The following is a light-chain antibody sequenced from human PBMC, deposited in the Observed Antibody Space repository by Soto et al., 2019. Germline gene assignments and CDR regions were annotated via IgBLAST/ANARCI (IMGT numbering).Light chain of an antibody. J-gene: IGKJ1*01. V-gene: IGKV3-15*01. Sequence: EIVMTQSPVTLSVSPGESATLSCRASQSVTSNLAWYQQKPGQAPRLLIYGAFIRATGIPARFSGSGSGTEFTLTISSMQSEDFAVYYCLQYDDWPPWTFGQGTNVDIK. CDR1: QSVTSN. CDR3: LQYDDWPPWT. CDR2: GAF.